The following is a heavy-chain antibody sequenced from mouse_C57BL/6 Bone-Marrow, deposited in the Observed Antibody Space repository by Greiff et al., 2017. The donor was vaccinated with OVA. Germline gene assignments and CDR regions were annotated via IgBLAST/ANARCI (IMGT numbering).Heavy chain of an antibody. CDR3: AIQGAYYGSSLYAMDY. CDR1: GFTFSDYG. D-gene: IGHD1-1*01. Sequence: EVQLVESGGGLVQPGGSLKLSCAASGFTFSDYGMAWVRQAPRKGPEWVAFISNLAYSIYYADTVTGRFTISRENAKNTLYLEMSRLRSEDTAMYYCAIQGAYYGSSLYAMDYWGQGTSVIVSS. CDR2: ISNLAYSI. J-gene: IGHJ4*01. V-gene: IGHV5-15*01.